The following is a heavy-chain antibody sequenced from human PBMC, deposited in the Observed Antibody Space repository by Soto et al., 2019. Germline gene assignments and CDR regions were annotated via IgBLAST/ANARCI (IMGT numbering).Heavy chain of an antibody. Sequence: ASVKVSCKASGYTFTSYAMHWVRQAPGQRLEWMGWINAGNGNTKYSQKFQGRVTITRDTSASTAYMELSSLRSEDTAVYYCARSLRLTGTHGQYYFDYWGQGTLVTVSS. CDR1: GYTFTSYA. D-gene: IGHD1-1*01. CDR3: ARSLRLTGTHGQYYFDY. CDR2: INAGNGNT. V-gene: IGHV1-3*01. J-gene: IGHJ4*02.